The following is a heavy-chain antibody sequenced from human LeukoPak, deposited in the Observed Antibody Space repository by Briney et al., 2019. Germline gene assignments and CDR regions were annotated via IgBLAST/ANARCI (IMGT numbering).Heavy chain of an antibody. Sequence: SETLSLTCTVSGGFISSYYWSWIRQPPGKGLEWIGYIYTSGSTNYNPSLKSRVTISVDTSKNQFSLKLSSVTAADTAVYYCARTKSGYPFDYWGQGTLVTVSS. J-gene: IGHJ4*02. CDR1: GGFISSYY. CDR2: IYTSGST. CDR3: ARTKSGYPFDY. V-gene: IGHV4-4*09. D-gene: IGHD3-9*01.